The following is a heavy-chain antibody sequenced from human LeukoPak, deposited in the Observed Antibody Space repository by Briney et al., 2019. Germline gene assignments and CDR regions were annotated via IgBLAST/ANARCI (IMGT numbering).Heavy chain of an antibody. CDR2: IDPSDSYT. J-gene: IGHJ4*02. Sequence: GESLKISCKGSGYSFTSYWISWVRQMPGKGLEWIGRIDPSDSYTNYSPSFQGHVTISADKSISTAYLQWSSLKASDTAMYYCARHQFSYSSGWYVWGQGTLVTVSS. CDR3: ARHQFSYSSGWYV. V-gene: IGHV5-10-1*01. D-gene: IGHD6-19*01. CDR1: GYSFTSYW.